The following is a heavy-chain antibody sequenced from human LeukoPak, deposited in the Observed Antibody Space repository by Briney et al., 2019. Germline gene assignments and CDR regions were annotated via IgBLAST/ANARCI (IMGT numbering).Heavy chain of an antibody. J-gene: IGHJ4*02. D-gene: IGHD2-15*01. V-gene: IGHV4-4*07. CDR1: GGSITNF. CDR3: ARAPSGCGGTCPSDH. CDR2: TLANGDS. Sequence: PAESLSLTCGVSGGSITNFWSWFRQPVGKGLGWWGRTLANGDSHHSPTLKSRVTMSLDPSITQGSLQLASVTAADTAAYYCARAPSGCGGTCPSDHWGPGTQVTVSS.